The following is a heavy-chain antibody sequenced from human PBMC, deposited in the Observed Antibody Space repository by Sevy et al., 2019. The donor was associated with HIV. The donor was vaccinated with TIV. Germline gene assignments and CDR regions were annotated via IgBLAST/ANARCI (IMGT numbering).Heavy chain of an antibody. V-gene: IGHV4-59*11. D-gene: IGHD3-22*01. CDR3: ARVPSPYYDSSGDLIREYYFDS. CDR2: FYYTGIT. CDR1: GGPISSHY. J-gene: IGHJ4*02. Sequence: SETLSLICTVSGGPISSHYWSWIRQTPGKGLEWIGYFYYTGITNYNPSLKSRVTMSADTSTNRVSLKLSSVTAADTVVYYCARVPSPYYDSSGDLIREYYFDSWGQGTPVTVSS.